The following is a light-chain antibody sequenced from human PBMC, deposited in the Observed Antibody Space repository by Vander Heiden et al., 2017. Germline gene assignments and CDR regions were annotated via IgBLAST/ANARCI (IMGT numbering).Light chain of an antibody. CDR3: CSYAASVV. Sequence: QSALSQPRPVSGSPVQSVTISCTGTRSDVGVVTYVSWYQQHPGKGRNLLIYDGSERPSGVPDGFSGSKSGNTASLTIEGLQADDEDDYYCCSYAASVVFGGGTELTVL. CDR1: RSDVGVVTY. J-gene: IGLJ3*02. CDR2: DGS. V-gene: IGLV2-11*01.